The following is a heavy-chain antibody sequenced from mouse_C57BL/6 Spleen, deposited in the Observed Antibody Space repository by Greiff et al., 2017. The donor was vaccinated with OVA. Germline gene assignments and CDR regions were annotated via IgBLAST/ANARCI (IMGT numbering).Heavy chain of an antibody. CDR3: AKPEYYGSSYAELAY. CDR2: IWGDGSA. CDR1: GFSLTSYG. V-gene: IGHV2-3*01. D-gene: IGHD1-1*01. J-gene: IGHJ3*01. Sequence: VKLMESGPGLVAPSQSLSITCTVSGFSLTSYGVSWVRQPPGKGLEWLGVIWGDGSANYHSALISRLSISKDNSKSQVFLKLNSLQTYDTATYYYAKPEYYGSSYAELAYWGQGTLVTVSA.